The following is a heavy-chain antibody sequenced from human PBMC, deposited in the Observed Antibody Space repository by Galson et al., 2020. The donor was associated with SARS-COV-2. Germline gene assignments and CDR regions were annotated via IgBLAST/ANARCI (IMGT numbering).Heavy chain of an antibody. CDR2: NSHSGGT. CDR1: GTSISSGSYS. Sequence: SETLSLTCAVSGTSISSGSYSWNWIRQPPGKGLEWIGYNSHSGGTYYNPSLKSRVTISGDRSKNQFSLRLSSVTAADTAVYYCARLHYCECAAGAFGSCGPGTRVTVAS. J-gene: IGHJ3*02. V-gene: IGHV4-30-2*01. CDR3: ARLHYCECAAGAFGS. D-gene: IGHD4-17*01.